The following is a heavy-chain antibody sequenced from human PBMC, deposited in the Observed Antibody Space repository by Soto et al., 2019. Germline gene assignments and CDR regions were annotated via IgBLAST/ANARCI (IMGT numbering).Heavy chain of an antibody. CDR1: GFTFSSYA. J-gene: IGHJ3*02. Sequence: GGSLRLSCAASGFTFSSYAMHWVRQAPGKGLEWVAVISYDGSNKYYADSVKGRFTISRDNSKNTLNLQMNSMRAEDTAGYYCARAGPYGGGNDALDIWGKGTMVPVPS. CDR2: ISYDGSNK. CDR3: ARAGPYGGGNDALDI. V-gene: IGHV3-30-3*01. D-gene: IGHD6-19*01.